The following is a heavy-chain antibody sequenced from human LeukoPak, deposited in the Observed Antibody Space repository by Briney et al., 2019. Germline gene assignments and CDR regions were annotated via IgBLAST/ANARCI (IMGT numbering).Heavy chain of an antibody. J-gene: IGHJ6*03. V-gene: IGHV3-21*01. D-gene: IGHD3-10*01. CDR1: GFTFSSYE. CDR2: ISSSSSYI. CDR3: AREITMVRGVYYYYYMDV. Sequence: GGSLRLPCAASGFTFSSYEMNWVRQAPGKGLEWVSSISSSSSYIYYADSVKGRFTISRDNAKNSLYLQMNSLRAEDTAVYYCAREITMVRGVYYYYYMDVWGKGTTVTISS.